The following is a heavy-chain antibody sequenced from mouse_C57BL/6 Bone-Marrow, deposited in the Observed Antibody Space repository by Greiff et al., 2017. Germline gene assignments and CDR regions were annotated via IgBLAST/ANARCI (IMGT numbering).Heavy chain of an antibody. CDR2: ISSGGSYT. CDR3: GRLGVTTVGGFAY. J-gene: IGHJ3*01. V-gene: IGHV5-6*01. CDR1: GFTFSSYG. Sequence: EVKVVESGGDLVKPGGSLKLSCAASGFTFSSYGMSWVRQTPDKRLEWVATISSGGSYTYYPDSVKGRFTISRDNAKNTLYLQMRSLKSEDAAWYYCGRLGVTTVGGFAYWGQGTLVTVSA. D-gene: IGHD2-2*01.